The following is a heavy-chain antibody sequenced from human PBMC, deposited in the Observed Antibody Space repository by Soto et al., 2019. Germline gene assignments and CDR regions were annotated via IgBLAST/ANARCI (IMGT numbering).Heavy chain of an antibody. CDR2: IKPDGSDK. CDR3: VSGFYSRSST. Sequence: GGSLRLSCAASGFTFSNYWMTWVRQAPGKGLEWVANIKPDGSDKQYVDSVKGRFTISRDNAKNSLYLQMNSLRDEETAEYYCVSGFYSRSSTWGQGTLVTVSS. CDR1: GFTFSNYW. V-gene: IGHV3-7*05. D-gene: IGHD2-21*01. J-gene: IGHJ5*02.